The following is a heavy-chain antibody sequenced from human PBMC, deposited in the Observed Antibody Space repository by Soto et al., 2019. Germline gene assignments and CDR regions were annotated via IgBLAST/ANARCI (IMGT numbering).Heavy chain of an antibody. CDR3: ARGVDYFYQYMDV. CDR2: ISTYNGNT. J-gene: IGHJ6*03. Sequence: QVQLMQSGAEVKKPGASVKVSCKASGYPFTSYSISWVRQAPGQGLEWMGWISTYNGNTNYAQKFQGRLTMTTDTSTSTAYMEVRSLSSGDTAVYYCARGVDYFYQYMDVWGKGTTVTVSS. CDR1: GYPFTSYS. V-gene: IGHV1-18*01.